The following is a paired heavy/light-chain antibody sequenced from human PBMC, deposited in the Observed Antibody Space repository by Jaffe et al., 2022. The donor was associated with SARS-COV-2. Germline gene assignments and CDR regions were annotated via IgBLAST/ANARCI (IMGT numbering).Heavy chain of an antibody. CDR1: GFSFSDHY. V-gene: IGHV3-72*01. CDR2: IKNKGNSYTS. Sequence: EVQLVESGGGLVQPGGSLRLSCAASGFSFSDHYMDWVRQAPGKGLEWVGRIKNKGNSYTSEYAASVKGRFTISRDDSENSLYLQMNSLRTEDTAVYYCLWTVPDLEADYWGQGTLVTVSS. J-gene: IGHJ4*02. D-gene: IGHD1-1*01. CDR3: LWTVPDLEADY.
Light chain of an antibody. J-gene: IGKJ1*01. CDR3: LQHNSYPWT. Sequence: DIQMTQSPSSLSASVGDRVTITCRASQGIRNDLGWYQQKPGKAPKRLIYAASSLHSGVPSRFSGSGSGTEFTLTISSLQPEDFATYYCLQHNSYPWTFGQGTKVEIK. V-gene: IGKV1-17*01. CDR2: AAS. CDR1: QGIRND.